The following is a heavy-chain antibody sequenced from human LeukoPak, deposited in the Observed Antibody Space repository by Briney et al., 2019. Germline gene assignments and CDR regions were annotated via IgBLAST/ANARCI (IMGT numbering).Heavy chain of an antibody. J-gene: IGHJ5*02. D-gene: IGHD3-10*01. CDR1: GFTFSSYA. Sequence: GGSLRLSCAAPGFTFSSYAMSWVRQAPGKGLEWVSAISGSGGSTYYADSGKGRFTISRDNSKNTLYLQMNSLRAEDTAVYYCAKVSASGRVDWFDPWGQGTLVTVSS. CDR3: AKVSASGRVDWFDP. V-gene: IGHV3-23*01. CDR2: ISGSGGST.